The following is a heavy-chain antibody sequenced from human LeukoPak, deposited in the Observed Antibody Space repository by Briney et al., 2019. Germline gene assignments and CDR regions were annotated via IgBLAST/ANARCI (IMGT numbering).Heavy chain of an antibody. CDR1: GGTFSSYS. Sequence: SVKVSCKASGGTFSSYSISWVRQAPGQGLEWMGRIIPILGIANYAQKFQGRVTITADKSTSTPYMELSSLRSEDTAVYCCASERLGVNISRGWVLNIWGQGTMVSVSS. J-gene: IGHJ3*02. D-gene: IGHD2-21*01. V-gene: IGHV1-69*04. CDR2: IIPILGIA. CDR3: ASERLGVNISRGWVLNI.